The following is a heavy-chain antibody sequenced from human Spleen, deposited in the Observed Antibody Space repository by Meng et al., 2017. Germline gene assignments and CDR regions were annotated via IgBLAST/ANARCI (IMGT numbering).Heavy chain of an antibody. J-gene: IGHJ6*02. CDR3: ARDNPSTTNFGVIKGYGMDV. D-gene: IGHD3-3*01. V-gene: IGHV3-53*01. Sequence: GGSLRLSCAASGFTVSSNYMSWVRQAPGKRLERVSVIYSDGSTYYADSVKGRFTISRDNSKNTLYLQMNSLRAEDTAVYYCARDNPSTTNFGVIKGYGMDVWGQGSTVTVSS. CDR2: IYSDGST. CDR1: GFTVSSNY.